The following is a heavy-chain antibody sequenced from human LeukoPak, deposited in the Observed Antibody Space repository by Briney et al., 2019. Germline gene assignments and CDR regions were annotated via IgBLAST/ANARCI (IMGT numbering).Heavy chain of an antibody. CDR2: INPNSGGT. J-gene: IGHJ5*02. Sequence: ASVKVSCKASGYTFTGYYMHWVRQAPGQGLEWMGWINPNSGGTNYAQKFQGRVTMTRDTSISTAYMELSRLRSDDTAVYYCARNPRFGGNWFDPWGQGTLVTVSS. CDR3: ARNPRFGGNWFDP. V-gene: IGHV1-2*02. D-gene: IGHD3-10*01. CDR1: GYTFTGYY.